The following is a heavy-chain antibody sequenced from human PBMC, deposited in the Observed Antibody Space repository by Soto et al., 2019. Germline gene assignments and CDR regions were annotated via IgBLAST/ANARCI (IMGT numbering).Heavy chain of an antibody. CDR3: ARTFYDYIWGSYRLEYFDY. D-gene: IGHD3-16*02. J-gene: IGHJ4*02. CDR1: GFTFSSYS. Sequence: GGSLRLSCAASGFTFSSYSMNWVRQAPGKGLEWVSYISSSSSTTYYADSVKGRFTISRDNAKNSLYLQMNSLRAEDTAVYYCARTFYDYIWGSYRLEYFDYWGQGTLVTVSS. V-gene: IGHV3-48*01. CDR2: ISSSSSTT.